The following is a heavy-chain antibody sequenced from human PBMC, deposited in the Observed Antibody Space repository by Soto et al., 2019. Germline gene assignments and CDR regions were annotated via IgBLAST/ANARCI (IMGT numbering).Heavy chain of an antibody. CDR3: TRVLRGQHNWFDP. D-gene: IGHD4-17*01. Sequence: EVQLVESGGGLIQPGGSLRLSCAASGFTVSSHFMGWVRQAPGKGLEWVSFIYTDGRTYYADSVKGRFIISRDNSKNTLYLQMNNLRAEDTAVFYCTRVLRGQHNWFDPWGQGTLVTVSS. CDR1: GFTVSSHF. J-gene: IGHJ5*02. CDR2: IYTDGRT. V-gene: IGHV3-53*01.